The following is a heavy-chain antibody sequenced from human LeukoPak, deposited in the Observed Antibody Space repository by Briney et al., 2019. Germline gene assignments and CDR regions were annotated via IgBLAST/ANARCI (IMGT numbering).Heavy chain of an antibody. Sequence: GASVKVSCKASGYTFTGYYMHWVRQAPGQGLEWMGWINPNSGGTNYAQKFQGRVTMTRDTSISTAYMELSRLRSDDTAVYYCARERRRLRGYSIDYWGQGTLVTVSS. CDR3: ARERRRLRGYSIDY. J-gene: IGHJ4*02. CDR1: GYTFTGYY. V-gene: IGHV1-2*02. D-gene: IGHD5-12*01. CDR2: INPNSGGT.